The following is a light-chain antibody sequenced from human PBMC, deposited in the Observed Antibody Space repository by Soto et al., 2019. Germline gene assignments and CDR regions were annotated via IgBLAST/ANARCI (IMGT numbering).Light chain of an antibody. CDR1: SSDVGGYNY. V-gene: IGLV2-14*01. CDR2: GVS. Sequence: QSALTQPAYVSGSPGQSITISCTGTSSDVGGYNYVSWYQQHPGKAPKLMIYGVSNRPSGVSNRFSGSKSGNTASRTISGLQAEDEGDYYCSSYTSSSTSVVFGGGTTVTVL. J-gene: IGLJ2*01. CDR3: SSYTSSSTSVV.